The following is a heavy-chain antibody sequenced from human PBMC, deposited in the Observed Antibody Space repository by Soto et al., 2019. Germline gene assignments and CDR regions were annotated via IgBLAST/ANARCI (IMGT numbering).Heavy chain of an antibody. CDR1: GFTFGDYV. CDR2: IGGRDGST. J-gene: IGHJ5*02. V-gene: IGHV3-23*01. CDR3: AKGRSGSWNAGPPPHGFNP. D-gene: IGHD6-13*01. Sequence: EVHLLESGGGLVQPGGSQRLSCAASGFTFGDYVMNWVRQAPGKGLEWVSSIGGRDGSTYYADSVKGRFTISRDNSRSPMFLQNDCLRGEDTAVYYCAKGRSGSWNAGPPPHGFNPWGQGNVLSVPS.